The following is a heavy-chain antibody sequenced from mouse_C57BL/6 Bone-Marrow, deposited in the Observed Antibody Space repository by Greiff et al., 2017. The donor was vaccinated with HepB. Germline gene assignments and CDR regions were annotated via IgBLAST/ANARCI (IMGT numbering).Heavy chain of an antibody. V-gene: IGHV14-4*01. Sequence: EVQGVESGAELVRPGASVKLSCTASGFNIKDDYMHWVKQRPEQGLEWIGWIDPENGDTEYASKFQGKATITADTSSNTAYLQLSSLTSEDTAVYYCTTLRLYAMDYWGQGTSVTVSS. J-gene: IGHJ4*01. D-gene: IGHD1-1*01. CDR1: GFNIKDDY. CDR2: IDPENGDT. CDR3: TTLRLYAMDY.